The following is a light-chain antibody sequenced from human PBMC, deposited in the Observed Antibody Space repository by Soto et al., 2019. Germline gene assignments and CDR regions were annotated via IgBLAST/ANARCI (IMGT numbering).Light chain of an antibody. J-gene: IGLJ2*01. CDR1: SSDVGGYNY. Sequence: QSALTQPASVSGSPGQSITLSCTGTSSDVGGYNYVSWYQQHPGKAPKLMIYDVSNRPSGVSNRFSGSKSGNTASLTISGLQAEDEADYYCSSFTNSGTLVFGGGTKLTVL. CDR2: DVS. V-gene: IGLV2-14*01. CDR3: SSFTNSGTLV.